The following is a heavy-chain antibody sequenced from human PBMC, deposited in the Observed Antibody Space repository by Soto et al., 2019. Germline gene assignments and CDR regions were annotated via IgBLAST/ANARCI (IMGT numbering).Heavy chain of an antibody. J-gene: IGHJ6*03. CDR3: AKAKIVVATIRGYYYYMDV. V-gene: IGHV3-23*01. CDR1: GFTFSSYA. Sequence: GESLKISCAASGFTFSSYAMSWVRQAPGKGLEWVSVISGSGGSTYYADSVKGRFTISRDNSKNTLYLQMNSLRAEDTAVYYCAKAKIVVATIRGYYYYMDVWGKGTTVTVSS. D-gene: IGHD5-12*01. CDR2: ISGSGGST.